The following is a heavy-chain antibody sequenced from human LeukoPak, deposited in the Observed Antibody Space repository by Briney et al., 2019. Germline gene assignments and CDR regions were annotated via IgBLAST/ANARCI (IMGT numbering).Heavy chain of an antibody. V-gene: IGHV3-23*01. CDR2: ISGSGGST. CDR3: ARSSSSWDSYFQH. J-gene: IGHJ1*01. Sequence: GGSLRLSCAVSGFTFSSYAMSWVRQAPGKGLEWVSAISGSGGSTYYADSVKGRFTISSDNSKNTLYLQMNSLRAEDTAVYYCARSSSSWDSYFQHWGQGTLVTVSS. D-gene: IGHD6-13*01. CDR1: GFTFSSYA.